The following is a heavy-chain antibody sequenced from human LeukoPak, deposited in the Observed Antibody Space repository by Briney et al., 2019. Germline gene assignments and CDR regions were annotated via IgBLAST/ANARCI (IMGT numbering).Heavy chain of an antibody. Sequence: VSVKVSCKASGYTFANYDINWVRQAPGQGLEWMGWMYPNSDNAGYAQKFQGRVTMTRNTSITTVYMELTSLRSEDTAMYYCARGRNWGHDWFDPWGQGTLVTVSS. D-gene: IGHD3-16*01. J-gene: IGHJ5*02. CDR1: GYTFANYD. CDR2: MYPNSDNA. V-gene: IGHV1-8*01. CDR3: ARGRNWGHDWFDP.